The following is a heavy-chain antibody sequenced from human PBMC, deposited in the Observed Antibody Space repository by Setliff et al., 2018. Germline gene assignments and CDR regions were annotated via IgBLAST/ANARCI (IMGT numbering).Heavy chain of an antibody. CDR1: GYTFTRYT. V-gene: IGHV1-3*01. J-gene: IGHJ4*02. CDR2: MNGGSGNT. D-gene: IGHD3-10*01. CDR3: ARGEDFYGSGTYYH. Sequence: GASVKVSCKASGYTFTRYTLHWVRQAPGQRLEWMGWMNGGSGNTKYSQKFQGRVTITRDTSASTAYMELSSLRSEDTAVYYCARGEDFYGSGTYYHWGQGTLVTVSS.